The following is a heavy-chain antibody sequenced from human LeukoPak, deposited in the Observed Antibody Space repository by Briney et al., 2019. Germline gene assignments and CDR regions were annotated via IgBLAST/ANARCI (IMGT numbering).Heavy chain of an antibody. V-gene: IGHV1-24*01. CDR1: GYRLSELS. D-gene: IGHD3-22*01. CDR3: ARGHYYDSGFDP. Sequence: ASVKVSCKVSGYRLSELSMHWVRQAPGKGLEWMGGLDVEDDEPIYAQKFQGRVIMTEDTSTDTAYMELSSLRSEDTAVYYCARGHYYDSGFDPWGQGTLVTVSS. J-gene: IGHJ5*02. CDR2: LDVEDDEP.